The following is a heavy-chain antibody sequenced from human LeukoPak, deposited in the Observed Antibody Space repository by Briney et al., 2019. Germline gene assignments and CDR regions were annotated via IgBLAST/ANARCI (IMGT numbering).Heavy chain of an antibody. Sequence: GGSLRLSCAASEFIVSINYMTWVRQAPGKGLEWVSSISSSSSYIYYADSVKGRFTISRDNAKNSLYLQMNSLRAEDTAVYYCARDRQQWLVEFDYWGQGTLVTVSS. CDR1: EFIVSINY. CDR3: ARDRQQWLVEFDY. J-gene: IGHJ4*02. V-gene: IGHV3-21*01. CDR2: ISSSSSYI. D-gene: IGHD6-19*01.